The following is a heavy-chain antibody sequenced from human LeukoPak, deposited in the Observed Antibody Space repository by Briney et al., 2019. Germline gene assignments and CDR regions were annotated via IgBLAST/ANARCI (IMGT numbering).Heavy chain of an antibody. CDR1: GFTFSAYD. D-gene: IGHD3-22*01. V-gene: IGHV3-21*01. CDR3: ARESLGSSGYYRDY. J-gene: IGHJ4*02. Sequence: PGGSLRLSCAASGFTFSAYDMNWVRQAPGKGLEWVSSISSSSSYIYYADSVKGRFTISRDNAKNSLYLQMNSLRAEDTAVYYCARESLGSSGYYRDYWGQGTLVTVSS. CDR2: ISSSSSYI.